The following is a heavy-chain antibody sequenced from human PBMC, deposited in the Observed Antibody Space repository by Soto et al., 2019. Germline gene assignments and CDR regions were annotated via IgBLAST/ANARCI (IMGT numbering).Heavy chain of an antibody. Sequence: QVRLVQSGAEVKKPGASVKVSCKASGYTFTSYGISWVRQAPGQGLEWMGWISAYNGNTNYAQKLQGRVTMTTDTSTSTAYMELRSLRSDDTAVYHCASSLLVGYGLEGESDWGQGTLVTVSS. J-gene: IGHJ4*02. V-gene: IGHV1-18*01. D-gene: IGHD5-18*01. CDR1: GYTFTSYG. CDR2: ISAYNGNT. CDR3: ASSLLVGYGLEGESD.